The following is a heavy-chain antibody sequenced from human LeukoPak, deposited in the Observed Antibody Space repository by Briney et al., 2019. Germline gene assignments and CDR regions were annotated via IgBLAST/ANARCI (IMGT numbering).Heavy chain of an antibody. V-gene: IGHV3-21*01. CDR2: FSSSSSYI. CDR3: ARIHCSGGSCYSLDY. Sequence: GGSLRLSCAASGLTFSSYSMNWVREAPGRGLECVSSFSSSSSYIYYADSVKGRFTISRDNAKNSLYLQMNSLRAEDTAVYYCARIHCSGGSCYSLDYWGQGTLVTVSS. CDR1: GLTFSSYS. J-gene: IGHJ4*02. D-gene: IGHD2-15*01.